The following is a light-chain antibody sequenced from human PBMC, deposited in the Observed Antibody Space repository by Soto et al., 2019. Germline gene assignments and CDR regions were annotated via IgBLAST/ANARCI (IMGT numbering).Light chain of an antibody. Sequence: QSVLTQPASVSGSRGQSITISCTGTSSDVGSYNLVSWYQQHPGKAPKLMIYEGSKRPSGVSNRFSGSKSGNTASLTISGLQAEDEADYSCCSYAGSQVFGGGTKVTVL. V-gene: IGLV2-23*01. CDR3: CSYAGSQV. J-gene: IGLJ2*01. CDR1: SSDVGSYNL. CDR2: EGS.